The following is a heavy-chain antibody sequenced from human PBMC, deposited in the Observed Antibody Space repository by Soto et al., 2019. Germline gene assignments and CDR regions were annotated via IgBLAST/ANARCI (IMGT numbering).Heavy chain of an antibody. V-gene: IGHV1-8*01. J-gene: IGHJ3*02. CDR1: GYTFTSYD. CDR3: GRVVSRCLPCGRYDFWRGVAAFDI. CDR2: MNPNSGNT. D-gene: IGHD3-3*01. Sequence: SVKRSCKASGYTFTSYDINWVRHTTGQGLEWMGWMNPNSGNTGYAQKFQGRVTMTRNTSISTAYMELSRLRCEDPAVYYCGRVVSRCLPCGRYDFWRGVAAFDITRQGTMDTV.